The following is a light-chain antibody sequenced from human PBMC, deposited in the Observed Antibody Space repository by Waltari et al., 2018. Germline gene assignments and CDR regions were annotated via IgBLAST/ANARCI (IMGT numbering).Light chain of an antibody. CDR1: QNINKY. Sequence: IQLTQSPSSLPASVASRVTLTCRASQNINKYLNWYQQKAGKSPKLLIFSASNLQTGVPSRFSGSGSGTDFTLTISSLQPEDFATYYCQQGYTFPCTFGQGTKLEMK. CDR3: QQGYTFPCT. CDR2: SAS. V-gene: IGKV1-39*01. J-gene: IGKJ2*02.